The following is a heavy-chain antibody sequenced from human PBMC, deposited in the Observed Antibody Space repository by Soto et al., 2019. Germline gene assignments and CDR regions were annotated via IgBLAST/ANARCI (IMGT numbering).Heavy chain of an antibody. CDR3: ARFYYDSSGYLPSPYYYYYGMDV. Sequence: ASVKVSCKASGYTFTSYAMHWVRQAPGQRREWMGWINAGNGNTKYSQKFQGRVTITRDTSASTAYMEQSSLRSEDTAVYYCARFYYDSSGYLPSPYYYYYGMDVWDQETTVIVSS. CDR2: INAGNGNT. J-gene: IGHJ6*02. V-gene: IGHV1-3*01. CDR1: GYTFTSYA. D-gene: IGHD3-22*01.